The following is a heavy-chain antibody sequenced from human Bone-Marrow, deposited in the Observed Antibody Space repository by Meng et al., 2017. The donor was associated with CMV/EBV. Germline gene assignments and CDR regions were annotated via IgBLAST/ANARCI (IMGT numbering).Heavy chain of an antibody. Sequence: SETLSLTCAVYGGSFSGYYWSWIRQPPGKGLEWIGEINHSGSTNYNPSLKSRVTISVDTSKNQFSLKLSSVTAADTAVYYCARDRSTQYYYYYGMDVWGQGTTVTVSS. J-gene: IGHJ6*02. CDR1: GGSFSGYY. CDR2: INHSGST. CDR3: ARDRSTQYYYYYGMDV. V-gene: IGHV4-34*01.